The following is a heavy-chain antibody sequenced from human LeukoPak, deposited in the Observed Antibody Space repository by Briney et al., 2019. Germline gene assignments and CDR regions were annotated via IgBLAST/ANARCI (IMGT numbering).Heavy chain of an antibody. Sequence: SETLSLTCAVYGGSFSGYYWSWIRQPPGKGLEWIGEINHSGSTNYNPSLKSRVTISVDTSKNQFSLKLSSVTAADTAVYYCARGQKHGLSGSYYVDYWGQGTLVTVSS. J-gene: IGHJ4*02. D-gene: IGHD1-26*01. V-gene: IGHV4-34*01. CDR2: INHSGST. CDR3: ARGQKHGLSGSYYVDY. CDR1: GGSFSGYY.